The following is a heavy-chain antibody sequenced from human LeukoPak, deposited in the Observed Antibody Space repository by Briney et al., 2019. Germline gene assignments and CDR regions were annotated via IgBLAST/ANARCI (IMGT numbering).Heavy chain of an antibody. CDR1: GFTFSSYE. V-gene: IGHV3-66*04. D-gene: IGHD4-17*01. J-gene: IGHJ6*03. CDR3: AGQTTVTTRYYYYYMDV. CDR2: IYSGGST. Sequence: GGSLRLSCAASGFTFSSYEMNWVRQAPGKGLEWVSVIYSGGSTYYADSVKGRFTISRDNSKNTLYLQMNSLRAEDTAVYYCAGQTTVTTRYYYYYMDVWGKGTTVTISS.